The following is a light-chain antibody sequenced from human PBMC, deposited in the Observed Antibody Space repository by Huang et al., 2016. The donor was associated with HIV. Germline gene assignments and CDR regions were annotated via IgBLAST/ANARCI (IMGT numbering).Light chain of an antibody. V-gene: IGKV3-11*01. CDR2: NAS. J-gene: IGKJ4*01. CDR3: QQRSNSFT. Sequence: EIVLTQSPATLSLSPGETATLSCRATQNLNTFLAWYQQRPGQAPRLLVYNASIRAAGTPVRFSGSGSGTDFNLTISSLKPEDFAIYYCQQRSNSFTFGGGTTVEIK. CDR1: QNLNTF.